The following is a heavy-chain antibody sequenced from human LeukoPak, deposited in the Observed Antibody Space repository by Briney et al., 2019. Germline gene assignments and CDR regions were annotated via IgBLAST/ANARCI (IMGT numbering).Heavy chain of an antibody. Sequence: PGGSLRLSCAASGFTVSNNYMSWVRQAPGKGLEWVSVIYSGGSTYYADSVKGRFTISRDNAKSSLYLQMNSLRAEDTAVYYCARVSGWYYYYGMDVWGQGTTVTVSS. CDR2: IYSGGST. D-gene: IGHD6-19*01. CDR3: ARVSGWYYYYGMDV. CDR1: GFTVSNNY. J-gene: IGHJ6*02. V-gene: IGHV3-53*01.